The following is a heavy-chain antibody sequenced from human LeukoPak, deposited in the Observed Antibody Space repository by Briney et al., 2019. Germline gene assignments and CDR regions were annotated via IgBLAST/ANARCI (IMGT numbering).Heavy chain of an antibody. CDR2: INHSGST. CDR3: ARGARIDP. V-gene: IGHV4-34*01. CDR1: GGSFSGYY. Sequence: PSETLSLTCAVYGGSFSGYYWSWIRQPPGKGLEWIGEINHSGSTNYNPSLKSRVTISVDTSKNQFSLKLSSVTAADTAVYYCARGARIDPWGQGTLVTVSS. J-gene: IGHJ5*02.